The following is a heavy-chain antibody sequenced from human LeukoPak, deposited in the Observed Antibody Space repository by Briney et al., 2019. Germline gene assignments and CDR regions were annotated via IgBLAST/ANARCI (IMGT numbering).Heavy chain of an antibody. CDR1: GGSISSGSYY. CDR2: IYTSGST. J-gene: IGHJ6*03. Sequence: SETLSLTCTVSGGSISSGSYYWSWIRQPAGKGLEWIGRIYTSGSTNYNPSLKSRVTISVDTSKNQFSLKLSSVTAADTAVYYCARGEVGASADYYYYYYMDVWGKGTTVTISS. D-gene: IGHD1-26*01. V-gene: IGHV4-61*02. CDR3: ARGEVGASADYYYYYYMDV.